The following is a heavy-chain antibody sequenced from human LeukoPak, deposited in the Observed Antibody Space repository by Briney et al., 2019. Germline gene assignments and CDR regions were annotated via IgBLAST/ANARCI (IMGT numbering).Heavy chain of an antibody. CDR1: GGTFSSYA. V-gene: IGHV1-69*13. CDR3: ARGGGNGFYYYYGMDV. J-gene: IGHJ6*02. Sequence: VKVSCKASGGTFSSYAIGWVRQAPGQGLEWMGGIIPIFGTANYAQKFQGRVTITADESTSTAYMELSSLRSEDTAVYYCARGGGNGFYYYYGMDVWGQGTTVTVSS. D-gene: IGHD4-23*01. CDR2: IIPIFGTA.